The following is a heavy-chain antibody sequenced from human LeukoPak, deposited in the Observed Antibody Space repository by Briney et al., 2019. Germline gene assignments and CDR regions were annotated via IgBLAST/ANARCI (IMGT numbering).Heavy chain of an antibody. V-gene: IGHV4-39*01. J-gene: IGHJ4*02. CDR2: IYYSGSTY. CDR3: ARLAGGYCSGGTCYFDY. CDR1: GDSISRNSYY. D-gene: IGHD2-15*01. Sequence: PSETLSLTCTVSGDSISRNSYYWGWIRQPPGKWLEWLGSIYYSGSTYYYNPSRKSRVAISVDTSKHQFSLKLSSVTAADTAVYYCARLAGGYCSGGTCYFDYWGQGTLVTVSS.